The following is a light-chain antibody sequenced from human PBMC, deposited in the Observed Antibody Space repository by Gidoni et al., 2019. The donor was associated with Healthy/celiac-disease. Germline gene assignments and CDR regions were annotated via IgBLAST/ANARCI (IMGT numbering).Light chain of an antibody. Sequence: DIVLTQSPGTLSLSPGASATLPCRASQSVSSSYLAWYQQKPGQAPRLLIYGASSRATGIPDRFSGSGSGTDFTLTISRLEPEDFAVYYCQQYGSSLSITFGQGTRLEIK. V-gene: IGKV3-20*01. CDR2: GAS. CDR3: QQYGSSLSIT. J-gene: IGKJ5*01. CDR1: QSVSSSY.